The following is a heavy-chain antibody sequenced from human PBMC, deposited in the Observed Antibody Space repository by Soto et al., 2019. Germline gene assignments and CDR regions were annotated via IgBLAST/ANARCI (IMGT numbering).Heavy chain of an antibody. V-gene: IGHV4-34*01. Sequence: LSLTCAVHGGSFSDFYWGWIRQSPGKGLEWLGEINHSGSTNYNPSLESRVTILLDTSKNQFSLNLNSVTAADTAVYYCARGKLGIYFYYGLDVWGQGTTVTVSS. CDR3: ARGKLGIYFYYGLDV. CDR2: INHSGST. D-gene: IGHD7-27*01. CDR1: GGSFSDFY. J-gene: IGHJ6*02.